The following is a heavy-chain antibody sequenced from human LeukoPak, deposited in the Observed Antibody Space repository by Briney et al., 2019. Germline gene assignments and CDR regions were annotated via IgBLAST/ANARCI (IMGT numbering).Heavy chain of an antibody. Sequence: SETLSLTCTVSGGSISSSSYYWGWIRQPPGKGLEWIGSIYYSGSTYYNPSLKSRVAISVDTSKNQFSLKLSSVTAADTAVYYCARPTYDSSGYYTYYFDYWGQGTLVTVSS. J-gene: IGHJ4*02. CDR2: IYYSGST. V-gene: IGHV4-39*01. D-gene: IGHD3-22*01. CDR1: GGSISSSSYY. CDR3: ARPTYDSSGYYTYYFDY.